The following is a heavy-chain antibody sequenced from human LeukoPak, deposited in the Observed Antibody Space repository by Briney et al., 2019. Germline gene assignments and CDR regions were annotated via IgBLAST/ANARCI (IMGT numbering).Heavy chain of an antibody. D-gene: IGHD1-26*01. CDR3: ARGRPLRAERELPYYFDY. CDR2: SGST. V-gene: IGHV4-38-2*02. J-gene: IGHJ4*02. Sequence: PSETLSLTCTVSGYSISSGYYWGWIRQPPGKGLEWIGSGSTYYNPSLKSRVTISVDTSKNQFSLKLSSVTAADTAVYYCARGRPLRAERELPYYFDYWGQGTLVTVSS. CDR1: GYSISSGYY.